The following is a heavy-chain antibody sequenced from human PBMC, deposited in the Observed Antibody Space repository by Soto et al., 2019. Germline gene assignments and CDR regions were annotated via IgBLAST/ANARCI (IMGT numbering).Heavy chain of an antibody. V-gene: IGHV5-10-1*01. D-gene: IGHD2-2*01. J-gene: IGHJ5*02. CDR1: GYTFTTFW. CDR2: IDPGDTYA. CDR3: ARIYCTTTTCDSWFDT. Sequence: XESLKISCTGFGYTFTTFWISWVRQMPGKGLEWMGRIDPGDTYATYSPASQGHVTISADKATSTAYLQWSSLKASDTAMYYCARIYCTTTTCDSWFDTWGQGTLVTVSS.